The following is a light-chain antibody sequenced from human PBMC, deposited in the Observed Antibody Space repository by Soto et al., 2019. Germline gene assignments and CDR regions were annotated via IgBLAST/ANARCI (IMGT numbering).Light chain of an antibody. CDR2: DAS. CDR1: QSVSSK. J-gene: IGKJ4*01. CDR3: QQYNNWPLT. Sequence: EIVMTQSPATLSVSPGERATLSCRARQSVSSKLAWYQQKPGQAPRLLMYDASIRATGIPARFSGSGSGTEFTLTISGLLSEDIALYYCQQYNNWPLTFGGGTKVEIK. V-gene: IGKV3-15*01.